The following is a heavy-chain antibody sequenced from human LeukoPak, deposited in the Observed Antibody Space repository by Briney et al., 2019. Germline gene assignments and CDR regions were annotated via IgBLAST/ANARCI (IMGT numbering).Heavy chain of an antibody. CDR2: ISSTSTT. V-gene: IGHV3-69-1*01. CDR3: ARDKYGGL. D-gene: IGHD3-16*01. Sequence: ETLSLTCTVSGGSISSSSYYWGWIRQPPGKGLEWVSYISSTSTTYYADSVKGRFTIPRDTAKNSLYLQMNSLRDEDTALYYCARDKYGGLWGQGTMVTVSS. J-gene: IGHJ3*01. CDR1: GGSISSSSYY.